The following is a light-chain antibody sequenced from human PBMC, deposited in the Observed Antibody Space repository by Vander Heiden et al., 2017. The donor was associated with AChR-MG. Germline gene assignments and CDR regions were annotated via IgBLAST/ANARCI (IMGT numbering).Light chain of an antibody. V-gene: IGKV3-20*01. CDR1: QTVDTPL. Sequence: EIVLTQSPGTLSLSPGESATLTCRARQTVDTPLLAWFQQRPGQAPRLLIYCASSRATGTPARFSGSGSGTDFTLTITRLEPADFAVYYCHQYGSSPLTFGPGTKVDL. J-gene: IGKJ3*01. CDR2: CAS. CDR3: HQYGSSPLT.